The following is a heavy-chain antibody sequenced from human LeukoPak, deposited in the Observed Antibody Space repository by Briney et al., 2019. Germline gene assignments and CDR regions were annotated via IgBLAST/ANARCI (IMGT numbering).Heavy chain of an antibody. Sequence: SETLSLTCTVSGGSISSYYWSWIRQPPGKGLEWTGYIYYSGSTNYNPSLKSRVTISVDTSKNQFSLKLSSVTAADTAVYYCARVFDYGDYFNPRGWFDPWGQGTLVTVSS. CDR1: GGSISSYY. J-gene: IGHJ5*02. V-gene: IGHV4-59*01. CDR2: IYYSGST. CDR3: ARVFDYGDYFNPRGWFDP. D-gene: IGHD4-17*01.